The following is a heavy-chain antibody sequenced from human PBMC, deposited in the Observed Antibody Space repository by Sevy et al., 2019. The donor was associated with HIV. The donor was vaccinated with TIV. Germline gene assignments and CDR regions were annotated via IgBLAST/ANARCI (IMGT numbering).Heavy chain of an antibody. D-gene: IGHD3-3*01. V-gene: IGHV3-7*01. J-gene: IGHJ6*02. CDR1: GFTFSSYW. CDR2: TRQDGSEK. Sequence: GGSLRLSCAASGFTFSSYWMSWVRQAPGNGLEWVANTRQDGSEKNYVDSVKSRFTISKDNAKNSLSLQMNSLRAEGTAVYYCGRDHRMDFWNGYDSYYHYGMDVWGQGTTVTVSS. CDR3: GRDHRMDFWNGYDSYYHYGMDV.